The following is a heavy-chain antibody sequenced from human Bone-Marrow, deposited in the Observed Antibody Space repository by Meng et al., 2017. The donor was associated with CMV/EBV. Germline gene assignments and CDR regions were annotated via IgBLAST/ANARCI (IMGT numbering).Heavy chain of an antibody. Sequence: SETLSLTCTVSGGSISSSSYYWGWIRQPPGKGLEWIGSIYYSGSTYYNPSLKSRVTISVDTSKNQFSLKLSSVTAADTAAYYCASRSSSWTGQYNWFDPWGQGTLVTVSS. CDR2: IYYSGST. CDR1: GGSISSSSYY. V-gene: IGHV4-39*01. CDR3: ASRSSSWTGQYNWFDP. J-gene: IGHJ5*02. D-gene: IGHD6-13*01.